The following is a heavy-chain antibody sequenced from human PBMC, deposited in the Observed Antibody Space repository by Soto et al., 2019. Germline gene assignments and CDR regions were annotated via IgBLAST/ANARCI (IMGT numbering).Heavy chain of an antibody. J-gene: IGHJ4*02. D-gene: IGHD3-10*01. V-gene: IGHV1-18*01. CDR2: ISAYNGNT. CDR3: ARIYVYGSDLITGPIDY. Sequence: ASVKVSCKASGYTFPSYGMSWVRQAPGQGREWMGWISAYNGNTNYAQKLQGRVTMTTDTSTSTAYMEMRSLRSDDTAVYYCARIYVYGSDLITGPIDYWGQGTLVTVSS. CDR1: GYTFPSYG.